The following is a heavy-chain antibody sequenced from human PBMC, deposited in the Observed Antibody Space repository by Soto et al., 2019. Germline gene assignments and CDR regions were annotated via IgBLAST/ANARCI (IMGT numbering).Heavy chain of an antibody. CDR2: IKQDGSVK. CDR3: ARVTDYYESSGYFDY. Sequence: EVQLVESGGGLVQPGGSLRLSCAASGFTFSSYWMSWVRQAPGKGLEWVANIKQDGSVKYYVDSVKGRFTISRDNAKNSLNLQMNSLRAEDTAVYYCARVTDYYESSGYFDYWGQGTLVTVSS. CDR1: GFTFSSYW. D-gene: IGHD3-22*01. J-gene: IGHJ4*02. V-gene: IGHV3-7*01.